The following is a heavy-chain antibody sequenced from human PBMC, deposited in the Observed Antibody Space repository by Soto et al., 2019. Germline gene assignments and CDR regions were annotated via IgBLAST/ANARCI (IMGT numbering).Heavy chain of an antibody. CDR3: AKNVARYTHYGMDV. CDR1: GFTFSSYA. D-gene: IGHD1-20*01. V-gene: IGHV3-23*01. J-gene: IGHJ6*02. CDR2: FSGTGGST. Sequence: TGGSLRLSCAASGFTFSSYAMTWVRQAPGKGLEWVSTFSGTGGSTYYADSVKGRFTISRDNSKNTLYLQMNSLRAEDTAVYYCAKNVARYTHYGMDVWGQGTTVPVFS.